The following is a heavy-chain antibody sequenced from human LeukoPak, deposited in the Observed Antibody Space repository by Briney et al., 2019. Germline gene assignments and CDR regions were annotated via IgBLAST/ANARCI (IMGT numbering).Heavy chain of an antibody. CDR3: ARGTTVTTTMAFDI. CDR1: GGSISSGGYY. V-gene: IGHV4-31*03. J-gene: IGHJ3*02. D-gene: IGHD4-17*01. CDR2: IYYSGST. Sequence: SQTLSLTCTVSGGSISSGGYYWSWVRQHPGKGLEWIGYIYYSGSTYYNPSLKSRVTISVDTSKNQFSLKLSSVTAADTAVYYCARGTTVTTTMAFDIWGQGTMVTVSS.